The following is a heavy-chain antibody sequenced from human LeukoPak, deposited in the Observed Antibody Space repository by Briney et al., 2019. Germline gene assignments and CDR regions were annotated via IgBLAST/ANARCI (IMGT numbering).Heavy chain of an antibody. D-gene: IGHD3-10*01. V-gene: IGHV1-18*04. CDR3: ARGGGSIKWFDP. J-gene: IGHJ5*02. Sequence: SVKLSCKASGYTFTSYSISWGCDAPGQGIGWMGWISAYNGNTNYAQKLQGRLTMTTDTSTSTAYMELRSLRSDDTAVYYCARGGGSIKWFDPWGQGTLVTVSS. CDR2: ISAYNGNT. CDR1: GYTFTSYS.